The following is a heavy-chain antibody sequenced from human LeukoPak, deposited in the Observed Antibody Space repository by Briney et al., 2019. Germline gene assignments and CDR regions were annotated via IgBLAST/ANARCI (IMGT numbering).Heavy chain of an antibody. CDR2: MNSAGTTI. D-gene: IGHD3-16*01. CDR3: ATEGAYTTSSPPAY. V-gene: IGHV3-74*01. CDR1: GFTISGFW. Sequence: GGSLRLSCAASGFTISGFWMHWVRQVPGEGLVWVARMNSAGTTINYADSVKGRFTISRDNAKNSLYLQMSSLRADDTAVYYCATEGAYTTSSPPAYWGQGTRVTVSS. J-gene: IGHJ4*02.